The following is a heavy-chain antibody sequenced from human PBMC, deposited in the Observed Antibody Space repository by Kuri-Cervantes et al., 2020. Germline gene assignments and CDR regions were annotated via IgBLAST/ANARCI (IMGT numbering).Heavy chain of an antibody. D-gene: IGHD1-1*01. CDR3: ARRGYADNYFDY. V-gene: IGHV4-34*01. CDR2: INHSGST. J-gene: IGHJ4*02. CDR1: GGSFSGYH. Sequence: GSLRLSCAVYGGSFSGYHWSWIRQSPGKGLEWIGEINHSGSTNYNPSLKSRVTISVDTSKNQFSLKLSSVTAADTAVYYCARRGYADNYFDYWGRGTLVTVSS.